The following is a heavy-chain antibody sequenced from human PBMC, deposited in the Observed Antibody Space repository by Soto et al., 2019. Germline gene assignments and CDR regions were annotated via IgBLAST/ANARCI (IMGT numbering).Heavy chain of an antibody. CDR1: GFTFSSYS. Sequence: EVQLVESGGGLVKPGGSLRLSCAASGFTFSSYSMNWVRQAPGKGLEWVSSISSSSSYIYYADSVKGRFTISRDNAKNSLYLQMNSLRAEDTAVYYCARVGGYCTNGVWQDDAFDIWGQGTMVTVSS. CDR3: ARVGGYCTNGVWQDDAFDI. J-gene: IGHJ3*02. V-gene: IGHV3-21*01. D-gene: IGHD2-8*01. CDR2: ISSSSSYI.